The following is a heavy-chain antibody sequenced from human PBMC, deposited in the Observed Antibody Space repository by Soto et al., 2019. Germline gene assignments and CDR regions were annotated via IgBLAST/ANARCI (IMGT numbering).Heavy chain of an antibody. V-gene: IGHV4-34*01. J-gene: IGHJ3*02. CDR1: GGSFSGYY. Sequence: SETLSLTCAVYGGSFSGYYWSWIRQPPGKGLEWIGEINHSGSTNYNPSLKSRVTISVDTSKDQFSLKLSSVTAADTAVYYCARGLLDDAFDIWGKGTMVTVSS. CDR3: ARGLLDDAFDI. CDR2: INHSGST. D-gene: IGHD1-26*01.